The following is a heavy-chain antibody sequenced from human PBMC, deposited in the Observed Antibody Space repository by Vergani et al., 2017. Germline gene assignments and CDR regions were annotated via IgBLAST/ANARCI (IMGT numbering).Heavy chain of an antibody. J-gene: IGHJ6*02. CDR3: ARDLGYCSSTSCSNYDYYYGMDV. CDR2: INAGNGNT. V-gene: IGHV1-3*01. CDR1: GYTFTSYA. Sequence: QVQLVQSGAEVKKPGASVKVSCKASGYTFTSYAMHWVRQAPGQRLEWMGWINAGNGNTKYSQKFQGRVTITRDTSASTAYMELSSLRSEDTAVYYCARDLGYCSSTSCSNYDYYYGMDVWGQGTTVTVSS. D-gene: IGHD2-2*01.